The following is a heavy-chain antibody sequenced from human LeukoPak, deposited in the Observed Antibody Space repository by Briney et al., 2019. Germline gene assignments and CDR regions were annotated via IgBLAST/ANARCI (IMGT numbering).Heavy chain of an antibody. CDR1: GFAFSNYN. D-gene: IGHD3-3*01. CDR2: IKYDGSRT. V-gene: IGHV3-30*02. CDR3: IKDTIFTVDPFDY. Sequence: GGSLRLSCAASGFAFSNYNMNWVRQPPGKGLEWLAFIKYDGSRTDYEDSVQGRFSVSRDNSKNTLYLEMNSLREEDTAIYYCIKDTIFTVDPFDYWGQGTLVTVSS. J-gene: IGHJ4*02.